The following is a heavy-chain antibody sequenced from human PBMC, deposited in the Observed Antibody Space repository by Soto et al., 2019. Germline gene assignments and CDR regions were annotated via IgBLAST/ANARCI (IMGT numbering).Heavy chain of an antibody. CDR1: GGTFSSYA. D-gene: IGHD2-2*01. J-gene: IGHJ6*02. Sequence: GASVKVSCKASGGTFSSYAISWVRQAPGQGLEWMGGFDPEDGETIYAQKFQGRVTMTEDTSTDTAYMELSSLRSEDTAVYYCAGSLSYYYYGVDVWGQGTTVTVSS. CDR3: AGSLSYYYYGVDV. CDR2: FDPEDGET. V-gene: IGHV1-24*01.